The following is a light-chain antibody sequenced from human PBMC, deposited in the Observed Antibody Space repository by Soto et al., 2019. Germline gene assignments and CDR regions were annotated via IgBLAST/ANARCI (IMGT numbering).Light chain of an antibody. J-gene: IGKJ4*01. V-gene: IGKV3-11*01. CDR1: QSVSSY. CDR2: DAS. CDR3: QQRSNWPPF. Sequence: EIVLTQSPATLSLSPGERATLSCRASQSVSSYLAWYQQKPGQAPRLLIYDASNRATGIPARFSGSGSGTDFTLTISSLEPADFAVYYCQQRSNWPPFFGGGTKVEIK.